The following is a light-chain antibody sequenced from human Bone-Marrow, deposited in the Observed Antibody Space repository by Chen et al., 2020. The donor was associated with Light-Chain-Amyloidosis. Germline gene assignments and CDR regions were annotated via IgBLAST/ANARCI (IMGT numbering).Light chain of an antibody. V-gene: IGLV1-51*01. CDR3: GTWDSSLSANWV. CDR1: SSNIGNNY. Sequence: QSVLTQPPSVSAAPAQKVTISCSGSSSNIGNNYVSWYQQLPGTAPKLLIYDNNKRPSGIPDRFSGSKSGTSATLGITGLQTGDEADYYCGTWDSSLSANWVFGGGTKLTVL. CDR2: DNN. J-gene: IGLJ3*02.